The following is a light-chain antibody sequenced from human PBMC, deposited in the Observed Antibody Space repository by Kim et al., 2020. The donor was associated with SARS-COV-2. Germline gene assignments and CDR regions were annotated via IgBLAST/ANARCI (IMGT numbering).Light chain of an antibody. Sequence: PGQTPRITCSGDALPKKYAYWYQQKSGQAPVLVIYEDSKRPSGIPERFSGSSSGTMATLTISGVQVEDEADYYCYSTDSSGNHRVFGGGTQLTVL. V-gene: IGLV3-10*01. CDR1: ALPKKY. CDR3: YSTDSSGNHRV. CDR2: EDS. J-gene: IGLJ2*01.